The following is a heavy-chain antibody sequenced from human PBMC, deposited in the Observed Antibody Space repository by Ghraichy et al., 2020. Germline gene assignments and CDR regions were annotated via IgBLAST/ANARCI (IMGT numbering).Heavy chain of an antibody. J-gene: IGHJ4*02. CDR2: IKQNGGEQ. CDR3: ASDSPALY. Sequence: GVSLRLSCAASGFTFSDYWMSWVRQAPGKGLEWVANIKQNGGEQNYVDSVKGRFTISRDNVKNSLFLQMNSLRDDDTAVYFCASDSPALYWGQGTLVTVSS. V-gene: IGHV3-7*01. CDR1: GFTFSDYW.